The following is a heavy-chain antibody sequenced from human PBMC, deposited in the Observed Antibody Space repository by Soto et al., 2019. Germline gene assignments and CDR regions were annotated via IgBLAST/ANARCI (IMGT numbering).Heavy chain of an antibody. CDR1: GFTFSAYY. CDR3: VREYYYGMDV. CDR2: ITSSSDYT. J-gene: IGHJ6*02. Sequence: QEQLVESGGGLVRPGGSLRLSCAASGFTFSAYYMTWMRQAPGKGLEWVSYITSSSDYTNYAGSVKGRFTISRDNAKTSLYLQMNSLRGEETAVYYCVREYYYGMDVWGQGTTVTVTS. V-gene: IGHV3-11*05.